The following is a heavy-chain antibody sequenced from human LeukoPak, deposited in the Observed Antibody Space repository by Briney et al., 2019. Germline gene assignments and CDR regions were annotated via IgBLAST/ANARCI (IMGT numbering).Heavy chain of an antibody. V-gene: IGHV3-23*01. CDR1: GFTFSSYA. J-gene: IGHJ4*02. Sequence: QPGGSLRLSCAASGFTFSSYAMSWVRQAPGKGLEWVSAISGSGGSTYYADSVKGRFTISRDNSKNTLYLQMNSLRAEDTAIYYCAKESTGGCGDECYSDYFDYWGQGTLVTVSS. D-gene: IGHD2-21*01. CDR2: ISGSGGST. CDR3: AKESTGGCGDECYSDYFDY.